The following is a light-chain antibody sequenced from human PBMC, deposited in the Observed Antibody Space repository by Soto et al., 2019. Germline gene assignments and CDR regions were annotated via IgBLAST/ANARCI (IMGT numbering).Light chain of an antibody. V-gene: IGLV2-14*03. CDR1: SGDIGLYNF. J-gene: IGLJ1*01. Sequence: QSVLTQPASVSGSPGQSITISCTGTSGDIGLYNFVSWYQQHPGRAHKLMIYDVNNRPSGVSDRFSGSKSGNTASLTISGLQAEDEADYYCCSYTSTTAYVFGTGTKVTVL. CDR3: CSYTSTTAYV. CDR2: DVN.